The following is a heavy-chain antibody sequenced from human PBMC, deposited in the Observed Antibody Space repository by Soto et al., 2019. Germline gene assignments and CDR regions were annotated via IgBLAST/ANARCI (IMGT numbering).Heavy chain of an antibody. CDR3: AKDLSGTSLGRYADV. Sequence: GGSLSLSCAASGFTFSSCAMSWVRQAPGKGLEWVSSISGSGGSTFYADSVKGRFTISRDNSRTTLYLQMNSLRAEDTAVYYCAKDLSGTSLGRYADVWGKGTTVTVSS. V-gene: IGHV3-23*01. CDR2: ISGSGGST. D-gene: IGHD2-2*01. J-gene: IGHJ6*04. CDR1: GFTFSSCA.